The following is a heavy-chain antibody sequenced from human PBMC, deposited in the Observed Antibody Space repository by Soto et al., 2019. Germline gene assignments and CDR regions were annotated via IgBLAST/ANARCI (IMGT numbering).Heavy chain of an antibody. J-gene: IGHJ3*02. D-gene: IGHD3-22*01. V-gene: IGHV4-34*01. CDR1: GGSFRGYY. Sequence: QVQLQQWGAGLLKPSETLSLTCAVYGGSFRGYYWSWIRQPPGKGLEWIGEINHSGSTNYNPSLKSRVTISVDTSKNQFSLKLSSVTAADTAVYYCARVTYYYDSSGYTGRAAFDIWGQGTMVTVSS. CDR3: ARVTYYYDSSGYTGRAAFDI. CDR2: INHSGST.